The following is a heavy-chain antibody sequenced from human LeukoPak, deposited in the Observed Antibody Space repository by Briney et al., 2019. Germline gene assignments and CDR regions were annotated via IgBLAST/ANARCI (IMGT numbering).Heavy chain of an antibody. CDR3: ARGPPNWGYDY. CDR1: GYTFTSYD. V-gene: IGHV1-8*01. J-gene: IGHJ4*02. D-gene: IGHD7-27*01. CDR2: MSPNSGDT. Sequence: ASVKVSCKASGYTFTSYDFNWVRQATGQRPEWKGWMSPNSGDTGYAQKFQDRVTMTRNTSISTAYMELSSLRSDDTAVYYCARGPPNWGYDYWGPGTLVTVSS.